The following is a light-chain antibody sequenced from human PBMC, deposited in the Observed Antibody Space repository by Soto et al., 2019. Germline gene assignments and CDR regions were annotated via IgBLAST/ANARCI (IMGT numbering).Light chain of an antibody. CDR3: QQYNNWPRT. CDR2: GAS. Sequence: EIVMTQSPATLSVSPGARATLSCRASQSVSSNLAWYQQKPGQAPRLLIYGASTRATGIPVRFSGSGSGTEFTLTISSLQSEDFAVYYCQQYNNWPRTFGQGTKVDIK. V-gene: IGKV3-15*01. J-gene: IGKJ1*01. CDR1: QSVSSN.